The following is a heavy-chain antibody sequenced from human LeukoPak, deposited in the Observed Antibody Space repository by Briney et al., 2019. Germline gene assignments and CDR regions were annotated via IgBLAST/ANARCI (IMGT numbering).Heavy chain of an antibody. Sequence: GPRLVKPSETLSLTCTVSGGSISTIPLYWGWIRQPPGKGLEWIGSIFDTGSTYDNPSLKSRVTISVDTSRNQFSLKLTSVTAADTAVYYCASSPSGYWWNFDCWGQGTLVTVSS. CDR1: GGSISTIPLY. V-gene: IGHV4-39*01. D-gene: IGHD3-22*01. J-gene: IGHJ4*02. CDR3: ASSPSGYWWNFDC. CDR2: IFDTGST.